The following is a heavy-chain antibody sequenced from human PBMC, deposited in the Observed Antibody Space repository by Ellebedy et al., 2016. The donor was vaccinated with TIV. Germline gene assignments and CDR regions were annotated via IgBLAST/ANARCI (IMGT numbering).Heavy chain of an antibody. J-gene: IGHJ4*02. CDR3: ARGSSSGFNYDRVGFQN. D-gene: IGHD3-22*01. CDR1: GFTFSSFA. V-gene: IGHV3-23*01. CDR2: ISAGGGNT. Sequence: GESLKISCAASGFTFSSFAIHWVRQAPGKGLEWLSVISAGGGNTYHANSVKGRFAISRDNSKNTLYLHMDRPTTEDTAVYYCARGSSSGFNYDRVGFQNWGQGTLVTVSS.